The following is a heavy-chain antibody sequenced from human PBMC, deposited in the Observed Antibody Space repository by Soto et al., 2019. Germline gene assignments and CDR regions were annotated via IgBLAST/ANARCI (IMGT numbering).Heavy chain of an antibody. CDR2: IHYSAST. J-gene: IGHJ5*02. CDR1: GGCISSSSYY. V-gene: IGHV4-39*01. D-gene: IGHD3-10*01. Sequence: SETLSLTCTVSGGCISSSSYYWGWIRQPPGKGLEYIGSIHYSASTYYSPSLKSRVSISVDTSKNQFSLRLSSVTAADTAIYYCARHAKGYYASGSYDYWFDPWGQGTLVTVSS. CDR3: ARHAKGYYASGSYDYWFDP.